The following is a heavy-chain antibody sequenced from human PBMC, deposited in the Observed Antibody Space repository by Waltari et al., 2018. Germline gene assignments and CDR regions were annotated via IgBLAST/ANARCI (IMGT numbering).Heavy chain of an antibody. Sequence: EVQLVESGGGLIQPGGSLRLSCEASGFTVSRNYMSGVRRAPGEGLEWVSVIYSDGRTVYADSVKGRFTISRDNLKNTVDLQMSSLRADDTAVYYCARNKGWYGDGYFDYWGQGTLVSVSS. CDR2: IYSDGRT. V-gene: IGHV3-53*01. D-gene: IGHD6-19*01. J-gene: IGHJ4*02. CDR1: GFTVSRNY. CDR3: ARNKGWYGDGYFDY.